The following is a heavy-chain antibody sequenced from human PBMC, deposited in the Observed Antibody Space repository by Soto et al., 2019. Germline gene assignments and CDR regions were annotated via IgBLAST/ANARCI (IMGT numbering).Heavy chain of an antibody. CDR2: LHYSRTS. V-gene: IGHV4-39*01. J-gene: IGHJ6*02. Sequence: PSETLSLTCTVSGHSIRTSSYYWGWIRHSPWKWLVLIRILHYSRTSYYNPSLTSRVTMYVDTSKNQFSLRADSVTASNTAIYYCARHDLSRFYGMDVWGQGTTVTVSS. D-gene: IGHD2-2*01. CDR3: ARHDLSRFYGMDV. CDR1: GHSIRTSSYY.